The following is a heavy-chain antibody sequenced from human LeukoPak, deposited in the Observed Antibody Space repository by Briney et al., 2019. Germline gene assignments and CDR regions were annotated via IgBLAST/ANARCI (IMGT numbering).Heavy chain of an antibody. J-gene: IGHJ4*02. V-gene: IGHV3-74*01. CDR1: GFTFSSYW. CDR3: ARSHYGGNSKFDY. D-gene: IGHD4-23*01. CDR2: INTDGSRT. Sequence: QPGGSLRLSCAASGFTFSSYWMHWVRQAPGKGLVWVARINTDGSRTNYADSVEGRFTISRDNAKNTLFLQMNSLRAEDTAVYYCARSHYGGNSKFDYWGQGTLVTVSS.